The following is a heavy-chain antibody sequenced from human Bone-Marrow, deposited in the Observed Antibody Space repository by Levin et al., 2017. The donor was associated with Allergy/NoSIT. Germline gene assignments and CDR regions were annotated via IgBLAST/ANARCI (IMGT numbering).Heavy chain of an antibody. CDR2: LSGSDGSGSA. D-gene: IGHD3-22*01. CDR1: GFTLSNYA. CDR3: AKGLTYFYDSDGYYYGD. Sequence: SCAASGFTLSNYAMNWVRQAPGKGLEWVSGLSGSDGSGSAYYAGSVRGRFTISRDKSKNTLYLEMNRLTAEDTAVYFCAKGLTYFYDSDGYYYGDWGQGSPVTVSS. V-gene: IGHV3-23*01. J-gene: IGHJ4*02.